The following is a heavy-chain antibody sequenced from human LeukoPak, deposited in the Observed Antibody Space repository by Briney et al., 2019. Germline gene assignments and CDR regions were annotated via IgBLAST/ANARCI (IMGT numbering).Heavy chain of an antibody. CDR2: INPNSGGT. J-gene: IGHJ4*02. CDR1: GYTFTSYD. V-gene: IGHV1-2*02. Sequence: ASVKVSCKASGYTFTSYDVNWVRQAPGQGLEWMGWINPNSGGTNYAQKFQGRVTMTRDTSISTAYMELSRLRSDDTAVYYCARVLAVAGTPFDYWGQGTLVTVSS. CDR3: ARVLAVAGTPFDY. D-gene: IGHD6-19*01.